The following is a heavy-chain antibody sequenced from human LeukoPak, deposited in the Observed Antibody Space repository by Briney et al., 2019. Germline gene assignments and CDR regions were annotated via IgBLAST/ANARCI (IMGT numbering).Heavy chain of an antibody. J-gene: IGHJ6*03. V-gene: IGHV3-64*01. Sequence: GGSLRPSCAASGFTFSSYAMHWVRQAPGKGLEYVSAISSNGGSTYYANSVKGRFTISRDNSKNTLYLQMGSLRAEDMAVYYCARTTVVTPGYYYMDVWGKGTTVTVSS. CDR2: ISSNGGST. D-gene: IGHD4-23*01. CDR1: GFTFSSYA. CDR3: ARTTVVTPGYYYMDV.